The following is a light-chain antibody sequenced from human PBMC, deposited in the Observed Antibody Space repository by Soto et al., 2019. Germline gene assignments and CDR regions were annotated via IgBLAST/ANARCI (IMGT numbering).Light chain of an antibody. CDR3: QHYNEWPLT. CDR2: FAS. Sequence: ERVMTQSPATLSVSPGEKATLSCRASQTVSNNVAWYQQKPGQAPRLLIYFASTRATGIPARFSGSGSGTEFTLTISTLQSEDIGVYYCQHYNEWPLTFGGGIKVETK. V-gene: IGKV3-15*01. CDR1: QTVSNN. J-gene: IGKJ4*01.